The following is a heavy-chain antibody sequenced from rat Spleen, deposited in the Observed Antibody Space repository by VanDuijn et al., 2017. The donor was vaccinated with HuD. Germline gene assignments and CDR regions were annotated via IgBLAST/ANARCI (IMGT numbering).Heavy chain of an antibody. CDR2: ISTGGGNT. J-gene: IGHJ2*01. Sequence: EVQLVESGGGLVQPGGSMKLSCVASGFTFSNYYMAWVRQAPTKGLGWVATISTGGGNTYYRDSVKGRFTIAKDNAKSTLYLQMDSLRSADTATYYCARGTYFRHWGQGVMVTVSS. CDR3: ARGTYFRH. V-gene: IGHV5-25*01. D-gene: IGHD4-6*01. CDR1: GFTFSNYY.